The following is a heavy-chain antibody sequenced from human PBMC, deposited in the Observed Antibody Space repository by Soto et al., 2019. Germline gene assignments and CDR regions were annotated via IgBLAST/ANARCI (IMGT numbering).Heavy chain of an antibody. Sequence: TSETLCLTCSVSDGCVRNGMYYCSWVLQPPGKGLEWLGNVHFSGTTIYNPSLMGRVTMSVDMSKKHVFLELTSVTAAETAIYYCARYCNNFDRNHVYYFDSWGQGTQVPVSP. D-gene: IGHD2-8*01. CDR2: VHFSGTT. V-gene: IGHV4-61*03. CDR1: DGCVRNGMYY. J-gene: IGHJ4*02. CDR3: ARYCNNFDRNHVYYFDS.